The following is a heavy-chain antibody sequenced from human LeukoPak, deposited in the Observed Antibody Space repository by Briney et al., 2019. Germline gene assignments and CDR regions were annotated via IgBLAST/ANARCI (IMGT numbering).Heavy chain of an antibody. CDR2: TWYGGS. V-gene: IGHV3-33*01. J-gene: IGHJ3*02. CDR1: GFTLWRHG. CDR3: AREQSTSGHAGAFDI. Sequence: GKSLRLSCTTSGFTLWRHGMHWVRQAPGKELEWVAVTWYGGSDYADSVRGRFSVSRDIFGNTVYLQMDNLRVEDTALYYCAREQSTSGHAGAFDIWGQGTVVTVSS. D-gene: IGHD5-12*01.